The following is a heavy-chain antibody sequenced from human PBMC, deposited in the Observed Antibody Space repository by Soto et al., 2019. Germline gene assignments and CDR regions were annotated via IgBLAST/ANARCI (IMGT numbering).Heavy chain of an antibody. V-gene: IGHV4-39*01. CDR2: IAYNGGT. CDR1: GYSVSTNNYY. Sequence: QLQLQESGPGPVKPSETLSLTCTVSGYSVSTNNYYWGWIRQPAGKGLEWIGSIAYNGGTYYNPSLKGRVTISLDTSKNQFSLRLRSVSAADTAVYFCATGGGGFLAIPNDYWGQGSLVTVSS. CDR3: ATGGGGFLAIPNDY. J-gene: IGHJ4*02. D-gene: IGHD3-16*01.